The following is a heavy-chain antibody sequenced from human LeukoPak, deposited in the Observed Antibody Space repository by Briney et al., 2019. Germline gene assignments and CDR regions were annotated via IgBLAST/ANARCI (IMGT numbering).Heavy chain of an antibody. V-gene: IGHV3-21*01. CDR3: ARVTKGLHYGLDI. CDR2: ISTSSSYI. D-gene: IGHD3-10*01. Sequence: GGSLRLSCAASGFTFSSYSMHWVRQAPGKGLEWVSLISTSSSYIYYADSVKGRFTISRDNAKNSLYLQMNSLRVEDTAVYYCARVTKGLHYGLDIWGQGTMVTVFS. CDR1: GFTFSSYS. J-gene: IGHJ3*02.